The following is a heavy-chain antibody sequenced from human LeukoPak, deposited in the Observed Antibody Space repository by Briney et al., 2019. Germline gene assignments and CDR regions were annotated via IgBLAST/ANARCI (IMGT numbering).Heavy chain of an antibody. J-gene: IGHJ4*02. V-gene: IGHV1-2*02. CDR2: IIPNSGGT. CDR1: GYTFTGYY. Sequence: ASVKVSCKASGYTFTGYYMHWVRQAPGQGLEWMGWIIPNSGGTNYAQKFQGRVTMTRDTSISTAYMELSRLRSDDTAVYYCARARRHRVTVTRYYLDYWGQGTLVTVSS. D-gene: IGHD4-17*01. CDR3: ARARRHRVTVTRYYLDY.